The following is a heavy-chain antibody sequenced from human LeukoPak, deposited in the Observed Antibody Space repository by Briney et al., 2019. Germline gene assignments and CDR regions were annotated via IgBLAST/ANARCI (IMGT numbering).Heavy chain of an antibody. CDR3: ATLAGDP. Sequence: PGGSLRLSCAASGFTFSSYGMHWVRQAPGKGLEWVSGISWNSGSIGYADSVKGRFTISRDNAKNSLYLQMNSLRAEDTALYYCATLAGDPWGQGTLVTVSS. CDR1: GFTFSSYG. V-gene: IGHV3-9*01. D-gene: IGHD3-10*01. CDR2: ISWNSGSI. J-gene: IGHJ5*02.